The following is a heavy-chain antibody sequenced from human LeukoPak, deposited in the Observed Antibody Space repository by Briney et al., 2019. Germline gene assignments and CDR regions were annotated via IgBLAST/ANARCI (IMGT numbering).Heavy chain of an antibody. D-gene: IGHD6-19*01. J-gene: IGHJ3*02. CDR3: ARGTYSSGWFEEAGAFDI. CDR2: ISSSGSTI. CDR1: GFTFSSYE. Sequence: GGSLRLSCAASGFTFSSYEMNWVRPAPGKGLEWVSYISSSGSTIYYADSVKGRFTISRDNAKNSLYLQMNSLRAEDTAVYYGARGTYSSGWFEEAGAFDIWGQGTMVTVSS. V-gene: IGHV3-48*03.